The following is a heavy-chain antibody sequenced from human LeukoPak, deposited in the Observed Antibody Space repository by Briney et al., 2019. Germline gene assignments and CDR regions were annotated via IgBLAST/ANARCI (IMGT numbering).Heavy chain of an antibody. CDR3: AKVTIVVVVAAPAGAFDI. V-gene: IGHV3-23*01. Sequence: GGTLRLSCAASGFTFSSYGMSWVRQAPGKGLEWVSAISGSGGSTYYADSVKGRFTTSRDNSKNTLYLQMNSLRAEDTAVYYCAKVTIVVVVAAPAGAFDIWGQGTLVTVSS. CDR1: GFTFSSYG. J-gene: IGHJ4*02. D-gene: IGHD2-15*01. CDR2: ISGSGGST.